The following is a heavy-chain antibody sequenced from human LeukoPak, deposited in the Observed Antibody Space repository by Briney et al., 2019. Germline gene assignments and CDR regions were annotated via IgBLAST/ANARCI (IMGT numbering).Heavy chain of an antibody. D-gene: IGHD3-22*01. V-gene: IGHV4-30-4*01. J-gene: IGHJ4*02. CDR2: IYYSGST. CDR1: GGSISTGDYY. Sequence: PSETLSLTCTVSGGSISTGDYYWSWIRQPPGKSLEWIGYIYYSGSTYYNPSLKSRVTISVDTSKNQFSLKLSSVTAADTAVYYCARDGNYDSSGHSIFDYWGQGTLVTVSS. CDR3: ARDGNYDSSGHSIFDY.